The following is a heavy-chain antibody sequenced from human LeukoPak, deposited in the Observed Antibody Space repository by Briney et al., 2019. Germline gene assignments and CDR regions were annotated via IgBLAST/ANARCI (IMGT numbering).Heavy chain of an antibody. Sequence: SVKVSCKASGGTFSSYAISWVRQPPGQGLEWMGGIIPIFGTANYAQKFQGRVTITTDESTSTAYMELSSLRSEDTAVYYCAKDTKIVVRGVIPYFDYWGQGTLVTVSS. J-gene: IGHJ4*02. CDR1: GGTFSSYA. CDR2: IIPIFGTA. D-gene: IGHD3-10*01. V-gene: IGHV1-69*05. CDR3: AKDTKIVVRGVIPYFDY.